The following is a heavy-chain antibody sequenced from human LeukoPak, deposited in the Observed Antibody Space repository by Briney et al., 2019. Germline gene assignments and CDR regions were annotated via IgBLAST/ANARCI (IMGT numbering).Heavy chain of an antibody. CDR1: GFTFSSYG. J-gene: IGHJ6*03. CDR3: AKDKNDYGDYYYMDV. V-gene: IGHV3-30*02. Sequence: GGSLRLSCAASGFTFSSYGMHWVRQTPGKGLEWVAFIRLDGNNKYYADSVKGRFTLSRDNSKNTLSLQMNSLRAEDTAVYYCAKDKNDYGDYYYMDVWGKGTTVTVSS. D-gene: IGHD4-17*01. CDR2: IRLDGNNK.